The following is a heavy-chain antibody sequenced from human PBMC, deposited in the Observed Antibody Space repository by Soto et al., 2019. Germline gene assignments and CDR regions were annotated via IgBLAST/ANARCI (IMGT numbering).Heavy chain of an antibody. D-gene: IGHD1-7*01. J-gene: IGHJ6*03. CDR1: IGSISSSNC. CDR3: ARENIGVDWNYRYYYMDL. CDR2: IYHRGST. Sequence: LSRTCSLSIGSISSSNCWSWFHQPPWKGLELIGEIYHRGSTNYNPSLKSRVTISVDKSKNQFSLKLSSVTAADTAVYYCARENIGVDWNYRYYYMDLWGKGTTVTVSS. V-gene: IGHV4-4*02.